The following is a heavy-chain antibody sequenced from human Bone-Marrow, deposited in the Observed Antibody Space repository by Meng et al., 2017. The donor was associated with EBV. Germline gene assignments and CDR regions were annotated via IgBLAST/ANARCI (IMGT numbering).Heavy chain of an antibody. CDR1: GYAFTSYI. V-gene: IGHV1-3*01. CDR2: INVRLSFT. D-gene: IGHD2-21*01. J-gene: IGHJ4*02. Sequence: VQLVQAGAEVKNPGASVNVSCKASGYAFTSYILRWVRQAPGKRPEWMGWINVRLSFTKYSQKFQGRVTISSDTSATTGFMELSSLTSEGTAVYYCVRGPPVGVPGPGDYWGQGTLVTVSS. CDR3: VRGPPVGVPGPGDY.